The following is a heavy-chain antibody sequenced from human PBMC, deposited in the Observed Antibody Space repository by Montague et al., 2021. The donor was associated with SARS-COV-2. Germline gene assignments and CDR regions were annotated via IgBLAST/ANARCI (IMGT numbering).Heavy chain of an antibody. CDR1: GGSISSGRYY. V-gene: IGHV4-61*02. D-gene: IGHD3-10*01. CDR3: ARDGSQCYYDSGFDY. J-gene: IGHJ4*02. Sequence: TLSLTCTVSGGSISSGRYYWNWIRQPAGKGLEWIGRIYTSGSTNYTPSLKSRVAISADTSNNQVSLSLSSVTAADTAVYYCARDGSQCYYDSGFDYWGQGLLVTVSS. CDR2: IYTSGST.